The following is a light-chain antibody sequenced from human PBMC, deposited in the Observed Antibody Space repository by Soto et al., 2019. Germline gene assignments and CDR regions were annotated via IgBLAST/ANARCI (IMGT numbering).Light chain of an antibody. CDR3: QQYGSSPRT. J-gene: IGKJ1*01. CDR2: GAS. V-gene: IGKV3-20*01. CDR1: ERVASNY. Sequence: VLNRTPVTLSLSAGDSSTLSYMPSERVASNYLAWYQQKAGQAPRLLIYGASSRATGIPDRFSGSGSGTDFTLTISRLEPEDFAVYYCQQYGSSPRTFGQGTKVDIK.